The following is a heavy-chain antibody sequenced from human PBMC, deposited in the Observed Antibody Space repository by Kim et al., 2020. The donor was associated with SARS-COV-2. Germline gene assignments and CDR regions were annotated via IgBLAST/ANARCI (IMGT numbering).Heavy chain of an antibody. J-gene: IGHJ4*02. D-gene: IGHD1-26*01. CDR3: ARGRWELLSDY. V-gene: IGHV3-30*04. CDR2: ISYDGSNK. Sequence: GGSLRLSCAASGFTFSSYAMHWVRQAPGKGLEWVAVISYDGSNKYYADSVKGRFTISRDNSKNTLYLQMNSLRAEDTAVYYCARGRWELLSDYWGQGTL. CDR1: GFTFSSYA.